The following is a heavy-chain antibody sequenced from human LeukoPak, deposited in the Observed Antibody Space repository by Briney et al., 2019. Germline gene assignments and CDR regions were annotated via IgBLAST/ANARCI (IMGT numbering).Heavy chain of an antibody. CDR2: INNSGGTT. CDR1: GYTFTNYY. V-gene: IGHV1-46*01. CDR3: ARDLNWFDP. Sequence: ASVKDSSKASGYTFTNYYMHWVRQAPGQRHEWMGIINNSGGTTSYAQKFQGRVTMTRDTSTNTVYMELSGLRTEDTAVYYCARDLNWFDPWGQGTLVTVSS. J-gene: IGHJ5*02.